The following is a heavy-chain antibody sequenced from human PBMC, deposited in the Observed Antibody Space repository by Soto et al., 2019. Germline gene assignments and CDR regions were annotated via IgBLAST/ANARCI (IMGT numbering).Heavy chain of an antibody. Sequence: SQTLSLTCAISGDSVSSNSAAWNWIRQSPSRGLEWLGRTYYRSQWYSDYGASVRGRIIINADPSKNQFSLKLSSVTAADTAVNYCARHNGPLYVGYYYDMDVWGQGTTVTVSS. CDR3: ARHNGPLYVGYYYDMDV. V-gene: IGHV6-1*01. CDR1: GDSVSSNSAA. D-gene: IGHD3-16*01. CDR2: TYYRSQWYS. J-gene: IGHJ6*02.